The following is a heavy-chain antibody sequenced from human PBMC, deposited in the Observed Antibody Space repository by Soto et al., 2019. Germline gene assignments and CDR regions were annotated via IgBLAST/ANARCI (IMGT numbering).Heavy chain of an antibody. D-gene: IGHD5-12*01. CDR3: ASEGSYSAYNFAHGIQLWSFDF. J-gene: IGHJ4*01. Sequence: PSETLSLTCTVSGGSINTFYWSWVRQPAGKGLEWIGRIFSSGSTSFNPSLERRVAMSVDTSTNHFSLNLSSVTAADMAVYYCASEGSYSAYNFAHGIQLWSFDFWGQGALVTVSS. CDR2: IFSSGST. CDR1: GGSINTFY. V-gene: IGHV4-4*07.